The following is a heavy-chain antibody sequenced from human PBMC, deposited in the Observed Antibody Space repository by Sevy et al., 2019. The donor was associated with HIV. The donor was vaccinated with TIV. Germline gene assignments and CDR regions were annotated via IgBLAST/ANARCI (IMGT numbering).Heavy chain of an antibody. Sequence: GGCLRLSCAASGFAFSNFAMHWVRQAPGKGLEWVAAVSYDGTKKYYSDSVEGRFTISRDNSKNTLFLQMNSLRPEDTAVFYCARQNGDYEFAFDYWGQGTLVTVSS. V-gene: IGHV3-30*04. J-gene: IGHJ4*02. CDR1: GFAFSNFA. CDR2: VSYDGTKK. D-gene: IGHD4-17*01. CDR3: ARQNGDYEFAFDY.